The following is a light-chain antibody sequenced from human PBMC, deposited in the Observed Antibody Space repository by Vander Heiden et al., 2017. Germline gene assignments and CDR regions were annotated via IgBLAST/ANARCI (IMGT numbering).Light chain of an antibody. J-gene: IGKJ2*01. CDR1: QSVHNN. Sequence: EIALTQFPCSLSLSLGDRAALSCRASQSVHNNLAWFQQRPGQAPRLLIYGASSRATDVPDRFSASGSGTDFTLTINSLQSEDVASYYCQQYSSWPFNFGQGTKVEI. CDR2: GAS. V-gene: IGKV3D-15*01. CDR3: QQYSSWPFN.